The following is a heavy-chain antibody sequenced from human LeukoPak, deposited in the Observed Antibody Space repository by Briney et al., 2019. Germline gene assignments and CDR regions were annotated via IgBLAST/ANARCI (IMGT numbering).Heavy chain of an antibody. CDR2: INPNSGGT. J-gene: IGHJ6*03. V-gene: IGHV1-2*02. Sequence: ASVKVSCKAYGYTFTGYYMHWVRQAPGPGLEWMGWINPNSGGTNYAQKFQGRVTTTRDTSISTAYMELSRLRSDDTVVYYCARDPRRIAAAGYYYYDYMGVWGKGTTVTVSS. D-gene: IGHD6-13*01. CDR1: GYTFTGYY. CDR3: ARDPRRIAAAGYYYYDYMGV.